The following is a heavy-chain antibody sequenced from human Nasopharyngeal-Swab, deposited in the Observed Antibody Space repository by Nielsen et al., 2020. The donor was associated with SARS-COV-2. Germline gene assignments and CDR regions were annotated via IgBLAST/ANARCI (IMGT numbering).Heavy chain of an antibody. CDR3: ATFKYSSSSSSFDI. CDR2: IYYSGRT. CDR1: GGSISSSSYY. J-gene: IGHJ3*02. D-gene: IGHD6-6*01. V-gene: IGHV4-39*07. Sequence: SETLSLTCTVSGGSISSSSYYWAWIRQPPGKGLEWIGSIYYSGRTYYNPSLKSRVTISVETSKNQFSLKLSSVTAADTAVYYCATFKYSSSSSSFDIWGQGTMVTVSS.